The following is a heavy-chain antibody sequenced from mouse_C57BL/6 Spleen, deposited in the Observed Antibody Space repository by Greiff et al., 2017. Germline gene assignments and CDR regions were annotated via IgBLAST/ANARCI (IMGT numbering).Heavy chain of an antibody. CDR2: IYPGDGDT. CDR3: ARIGPDSSGYPIDY. J-gene: IGHJ2*01. CDR1: GYAFSSSW. V-gene: IGHV1-82*01. D-gene: IGHD3-2*02. Sequence: QVQLKESGPELVKPGASVKISCKASGYAFSSSWMNWVKQRPGKGLEWIGRIYPGDGDTNYNGKFKGKATLTADKSSSTAYMQLSSLTSEDSAVYFCARIGPDSSGYPIDYWGQGTTLTVSS.